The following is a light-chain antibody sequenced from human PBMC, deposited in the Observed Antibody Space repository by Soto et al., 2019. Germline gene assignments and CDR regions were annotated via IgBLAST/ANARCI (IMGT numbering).Light chain of an antibody. Sequence: DIQMTQSPSSLSASLGDRVTIACRASETIVTYLNWYQQKPGQAPKHLIYAASSLQGGVPSRFSGSGSGREFTLTISSLQREDVATYFCQQSYRSPPYTFGQGTKLEIK. V-gene: IGKV1-39*01. CDR3: QQSYRSPPYT. J-gene: IGKJ2*01. CDR1: ETIVTY. CDR2: AAS.